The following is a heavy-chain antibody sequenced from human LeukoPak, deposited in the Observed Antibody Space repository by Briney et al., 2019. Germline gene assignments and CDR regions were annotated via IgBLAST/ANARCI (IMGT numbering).Heavy chain of an antibody. J-gene: IGHJ4*02. CDR1: GYSFTANT. V-gene: IGHV1-3*01. D-gene: IGHD3-16*01. CDR2: INAGHGDT. Sequence: ASVKVSCKASGYSFTANTVHWVRQAPGQRLEWMGWINAGHGDTKYSQKFQDRVTFTRDTSASTAYMDLSSLRSEDTAVYYRASNILGSPAFDYWGQGTLVTVSS. CDR3: ASNILGSPAFDY.